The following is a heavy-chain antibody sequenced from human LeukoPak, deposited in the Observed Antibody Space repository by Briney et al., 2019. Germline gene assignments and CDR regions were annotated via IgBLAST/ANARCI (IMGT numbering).Heavy chain of an antibody. CDR3: ARAGLQTIDY. CDR2: IWYDGSNK. J-gene: IGHJ4*02. V-gene: IGHV3-33*01. Sequence: GRSLRLSCAASEFTFSSYGMHWVRQAPGKGLEWVAVIWYDGSNKYYADSVKGRFTISRDNSKNTLYLQMNSLRAEDTAVYYCARAGLQTIDYWGQGTLVTVSS. D-gene: IGHD4-11*01. CDR1: EFTFSSYG.